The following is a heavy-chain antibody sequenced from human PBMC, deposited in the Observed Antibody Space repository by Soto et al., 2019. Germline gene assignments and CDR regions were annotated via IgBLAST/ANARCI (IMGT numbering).Heavy chain of an antibody. CDR3: ARATGDEVSYWYLDL. CDR2: ISAYNGDT. J-gene: IGHJ2*01. V-gene: IGHV1-18*01. CDR1: GYTFTSYG. Sequence: ASVKVSCKASGYTFTSYGISWVRQAPGQGLEWMGWISAYNGDTNYAQKLQGRVTMTTDTSTSTAYMELRSMRSEDTAVYYCARATGDEVSYWYLDLWGRGTLVTSPQ. D-gene: IGHD7-27*01.